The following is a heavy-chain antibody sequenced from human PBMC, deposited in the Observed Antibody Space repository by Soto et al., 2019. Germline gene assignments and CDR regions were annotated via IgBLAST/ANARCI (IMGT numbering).Heavy chain of an antibody. Sequence: PGGSLRLSCAASGFTFSSYGMHWVRQAPGKGLEWVAVIWYDGSNKYYADSVKGRFTISRDNSKNTLYLQMNSLRPEDTAIYYCAKRGFSWYDEFDSWGQGALVTVSS. D-gene: IGHD6-13*01. V-gene: IGHV3-30*02. CDR2: IWYDGSNK. J-gene: IGHJ4*02. CDR1: GFTFSSYG. CDR3: AKRGFSWYDEFDS.